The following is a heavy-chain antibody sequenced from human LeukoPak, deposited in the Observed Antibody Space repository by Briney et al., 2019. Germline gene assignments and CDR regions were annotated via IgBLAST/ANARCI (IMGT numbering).Heavy chain of an antibody. CDR1: GYTFTSYG. CDR2: ISAYNGNT. CDR3: ARVLTTSLRFLEWPNDAFDI. Sequence: ASVKVSCKASGYTFTSYGISWVRQAPGQGLEWMGWISAYNGNTNYAQKFQGRVTITADESTSTAYMELSSLRSEDTAVYYCARVLTTSLRFLEWPNDAFDIWGQGTMVTVSS. J-gene: IGHJ3*02. D-gene: IGHD3-3*01. V-gene: IGHV1-18*01.